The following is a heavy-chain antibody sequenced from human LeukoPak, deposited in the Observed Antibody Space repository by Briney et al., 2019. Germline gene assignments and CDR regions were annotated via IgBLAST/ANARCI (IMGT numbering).Heavy chain of an antibody. Sequence: ASVTVSCKASGYTFTGYYMHWVRQAPGQGLEWMGWINPNSGGTNYAQKLQGRVTTTRDTSISTAYMELSRLRSDDTAVYYCARDRDYGDYTFDYWGQGTLVTVSS. CDR1: GYTFTGYY. CDR2: INPNSGGT. CDR3: ARDRDYGDYTFDY. D-gene: IGHD4-17*01. J-gene: IGHJ4*02. V-gene: IGHV1-2*02.